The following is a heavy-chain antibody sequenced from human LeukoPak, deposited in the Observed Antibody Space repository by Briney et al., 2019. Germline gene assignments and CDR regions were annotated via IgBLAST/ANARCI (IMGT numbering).Heavy chain of an antibody. CDR1: GFSVSTFD. J-gene: IGHJ6*02. CDR2: VGTNHDT. V-gene: IGHV3-13*01. Sequence: GGSLRLSCVASGFSVSTFDMYWVRQAAGGGLEWVAAVGTNHDTLYLGSVKGRFTISRENAKNSLSLEMSYLTVEDTAVYYCTREWRGVASHYSGMDVWGQGTAVIVSS. D-gene: IGHD3-3*01. CDR3: TREWRGVASHYSGMDV.